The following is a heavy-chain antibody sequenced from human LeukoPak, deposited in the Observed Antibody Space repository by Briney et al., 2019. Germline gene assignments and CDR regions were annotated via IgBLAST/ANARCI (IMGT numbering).Heavy chain of an antibody. V-gene: IGHV4-59*08. CDR3: AGLGQPNGLDM. Sequence: SETLSLTCTVSGGSISSYYWSWIRQPPGKGLECIGYFHNTGSTNYNPSLKSRVTISVDTSRNQFSLRLKSVTAADTAVYYCAGLGQPNGLDMWGQGTMVTVSS. CDR1: GGSISSYY. J-gene: IGHJ3*02. CDR2: FHNTGST. D-gene: IGHD2-8*01.